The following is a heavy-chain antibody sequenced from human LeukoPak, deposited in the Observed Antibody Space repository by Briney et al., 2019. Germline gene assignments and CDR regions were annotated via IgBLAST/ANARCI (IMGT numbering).Heavy chain of an antibody. J-gene: IGHJ4*02. CDR2: IHHSGST. CDR3: VRGRGRAATEDF. Sequence: SETLSLTCAVYGGSFSGYYWSWIRQPPGKGLEWIGEIHHSGSTNYNPSLKSRVTISADTSKNQFSLKLSSVTAADTAMYYCVRGRGRAATEDFWGQGTLVTVFS. CDR1: GGSFSGYY. V-gene: IGHV4-34*01. D-gene: IGHD6-13*01.